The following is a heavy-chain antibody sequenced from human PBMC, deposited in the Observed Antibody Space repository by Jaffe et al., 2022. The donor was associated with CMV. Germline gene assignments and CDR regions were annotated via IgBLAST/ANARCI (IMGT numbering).Heavy chain of an antibody. Sequence: QVQLVQSGAEVKKPGASVKVSCKASGYTFTSYYMHWVRQAPGQGLEWMGIINPSGGSTSYAQKFQGRVTMTRDTSTSTVYMELSSLRSEDTAVYYCARDRDIVVVPAAIDSSDFPYYYYYYYMDVWGKGTTVTVSS. D-gene: IGHD2-2*01. V-gene: IGHV1-46*01. CDR1: GYTFTSYY. CDR3: ARDRDIVVVPAAIDSSDFPYYYYYYYMDV. CDR2: INPSGGST. J-gene: IGHJ6*03.